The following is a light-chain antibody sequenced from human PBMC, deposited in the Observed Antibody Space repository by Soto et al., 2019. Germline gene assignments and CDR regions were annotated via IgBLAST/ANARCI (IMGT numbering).Light chain of an antibody. CDR1: QDIRND. CDR2: AVS. V-gene: IGKV1-6*01. J-gene: IGKJ5*01. CDR3: QQFNNYPRT. Sequence: AIQMTQSPSSLSASVGDSVTITCRASQDIRNDLGWYQQKPGKAPNLLIYAVSSLESGVPSRFSGSGSGTDFTLTISSLQPEDFATYYCQQFNNYPRTFGQGTRLEIK.